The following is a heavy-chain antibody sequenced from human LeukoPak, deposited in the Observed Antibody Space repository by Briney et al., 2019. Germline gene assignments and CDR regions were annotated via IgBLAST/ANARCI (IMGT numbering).Heavy chain of an antibody. J-gene: IGHJ4*02. CDR2: IYYSGST. D-gene: IGHD2-2*01. CDR1: GGSISSSSYY. CDR3: ARGFCSSTSCYLRAFSFDY. V-gene: IGHV4-39*07. Sequence: PSETLSLTCTVSGGSISSSSYYWGWIRQPPGKGLEWIGSIYYSGSTYYNPSLKSRVTISVDTSKNQFSLKLSSVTAADTAVYYCARGFCSSTSCYLRAFSFDYWGQGTLVTVSS.